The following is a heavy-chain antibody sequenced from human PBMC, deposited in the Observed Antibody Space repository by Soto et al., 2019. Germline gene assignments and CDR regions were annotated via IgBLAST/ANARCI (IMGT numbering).Heavy chain of an antibody. D-gene: IGHD1-1*01. V-gene: IGHV4-34*01. Sequence: PWKGLEWIGEINHSGSTNYNPSMKSRVTISVDTSKNQFSLKMSSVTAADTAVYYCARGGNGTEYYYYYMAVWRKGTSVSVS. J-gene: IGHJ6*03. CDR2: INHSGST. CDR3: ARGGNGTEYYYYYMAV.